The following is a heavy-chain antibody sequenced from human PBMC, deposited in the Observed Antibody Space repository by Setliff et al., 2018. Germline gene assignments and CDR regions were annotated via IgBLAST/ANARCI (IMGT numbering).Heavy chain of an antibody. CDR2: IYTSGST. CDR1: SGSISSYY. Sequence: ASETLSLTCTVSSGSISSYYWSWIRQPAGKGLEWIGRIYTSGSTNYNPSLKSRVTMSVDTSKNQFSLKLSSVTAADTAVYYCARDRRGYSYGSLGYYYYMDVWGKGTTVTVSS. V-gene: IGHV4-4*07. D-gene: IGHD5-18*01. J-gene: IGHJ6*03. CDR3: ARDRRGYSYGSLGYYYYMDV.